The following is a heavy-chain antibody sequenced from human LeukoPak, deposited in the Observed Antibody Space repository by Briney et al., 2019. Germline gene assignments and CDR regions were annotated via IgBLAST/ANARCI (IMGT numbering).Heavy chain of an antibody. CDR3: AKVAVGVTKSFDY. J-gene: IGHJ4*02. D-gene: IGHD1-26*01. CDR2: IYHSGIP. CDR1: SYSISTGYY. V-gene: IGHV4-38-2*01. Sequence: PSETLSLTCAVSSYSISTGYYWGWIRQPPGKGLEWLGSIYHSGIPYYNPFLKSRVTISVDTSKNQFSLKLSSVTAADTAVYYCAKVAVGVTKSFDYWGQGTLVTVSS.